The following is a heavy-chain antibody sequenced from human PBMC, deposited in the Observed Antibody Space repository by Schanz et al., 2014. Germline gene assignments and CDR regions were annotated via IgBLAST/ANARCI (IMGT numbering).Heavy chain of an antibody. D-gene: IGHD2-2*01. Sequence: QVQLQESGPGLVKPSQTLSLTCSVSGGSISSGSYYWNWIRQPAGKGLKRIGRAYTTGSANYNPARKTRITRSLDTSKNQFSLRLRSETAADSAVYYCARAARRTRVVPLYFDFWGQGTLVTVSS. CDR3: ARAARRTRVVPLYFDF. CDR2: AYTTGSA. J-gene: IGHJ4*01. CDR1: GGSISSGSYY. V-gene: IGHV4-61*02.